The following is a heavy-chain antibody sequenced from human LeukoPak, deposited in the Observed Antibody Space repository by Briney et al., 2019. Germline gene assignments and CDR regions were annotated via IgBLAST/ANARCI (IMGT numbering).Heavy chain of an antibody. Sequence: GGSLRLSCAASGFTFSSYAMSWVRQAPGKGLEWVSDISGSGGSTYYADSVKGRFTISRDNSKNTLYLQMNSLRAEDTAVYYCAKDQGYSYGYADYWGQGTLVTVSS. CDR2: ISGSGGST. J-gene: IGHJ4*02. D-gene: IGHD5-18*01. V-gene: IGHV3-23*01. CDR3: AKDQGYSYGYADY. CDR1: GFTFSSYA.